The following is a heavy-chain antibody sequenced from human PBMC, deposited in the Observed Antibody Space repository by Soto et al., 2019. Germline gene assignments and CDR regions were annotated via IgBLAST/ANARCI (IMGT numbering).Heavy chain of an antibody. J-gene: IGHJ6*03. CDR3: ARAGETTVTTRYYYYNMDV. Sequence: ASVKVSCKSSGYTFTSYGISWVRQAPGQGLEWMGWISAYNGNTNYAQKLQGRVTMTTDTSTSTAYMELRSLRSDDTAVYYCARAGETTVTTRYYYYNMDVWGKGTTVTVSS. D-gene: IGHD4-4*01. CDR1: GYTFTSYG. V-gene: IGHV1-18*01. CDR2: ISAYNGNT.